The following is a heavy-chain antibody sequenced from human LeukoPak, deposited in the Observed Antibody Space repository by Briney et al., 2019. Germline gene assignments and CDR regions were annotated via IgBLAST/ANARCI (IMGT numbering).Heavy chain of an antibody. D-gene: IGHD5-18*01. V-gene: IGHV1-69*05. CDR3: ARRYSYGVSLYFFDP. CDR1: GGTFSSYA. CDR2: IIPIFGTA. J-gene: IGHJ5*02. Sequence: ASVKVSCKASGGTFSSYAISWVRQAPGQGLEWMGGIIPIFGTANYAQKFQGRVTITTDESTSTAYMELSSLRSEDTAVYYCARRYSYGVSLYFFDPWGQGTLVTVSS.